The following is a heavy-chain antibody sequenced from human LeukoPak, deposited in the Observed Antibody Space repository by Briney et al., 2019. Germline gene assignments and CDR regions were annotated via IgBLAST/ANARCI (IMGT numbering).Heavy chain of an antibody. Sequence: GGSLRLSCAASGFTFSSYAMSWVRQAPGRGLEWVLAISGSGGSTYYADSVKGRFTISRDNSKNTLYLQMNSLRAEDTAVYYCAKVRNSSGWYYYGMDVWGQGTTVTVSS. J-gene: IGHJ6*02. D-gene: IGHD6-19*01. CDR1: GFTFSSYA. CDR2: ISGSGGST. CDR3: AKVRNSSGWYYYGMDV. V-gene: IGHV3-23*01.